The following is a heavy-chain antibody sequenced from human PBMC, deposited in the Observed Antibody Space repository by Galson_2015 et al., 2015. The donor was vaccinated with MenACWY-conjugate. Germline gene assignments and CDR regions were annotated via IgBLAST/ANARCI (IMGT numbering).Heavy chain of an antibody. V-gene: IGHV4-59*01. D-gene: IGHD5-24*01. CDR1: AGSISSYY. CDR2: IHYSGSA. J-gene: IGHJ6*02. CDR3: ARDGPIEYYYGFDV. Sequence: ETLSLTCSVSAGSISSYYWNWIRQSPGKGLEWIGYIHYSGSAKYNPALKSRVIMAVDTSNNQYSLRLSSVTAADTAVYYCARDGPIEYYYGFDVWGQGTTVAVSS.